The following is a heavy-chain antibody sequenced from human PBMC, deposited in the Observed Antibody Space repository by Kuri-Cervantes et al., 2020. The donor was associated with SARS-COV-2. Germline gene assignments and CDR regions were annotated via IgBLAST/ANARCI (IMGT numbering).Heavy chain of an antibody. J-gene: IGHJ4*02. CDR3: ARVRGGYCSSTSCPNFHIDY. Sequence: SVKVSCKASGGTFSSYAISWVRQAPGQGLEWMGGIIPIFGTANYAQKFQGRVTITADESTSTAYMELSSLSSEDTAVYYCARVRGGYCSSTSCPNFHIDYWGQGTLVTVSS. CDR2: IIPIFGTA. V-gene: IGHV1-69*13. CDR1: GGTFSSYA. D-gene: IGHD2-2*01.